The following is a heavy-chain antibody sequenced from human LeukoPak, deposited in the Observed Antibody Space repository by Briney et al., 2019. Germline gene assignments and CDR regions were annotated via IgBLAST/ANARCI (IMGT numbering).Heavy chain of an antibody. CDR2: IYYSGST. D-gene: IGHD3-9*01. V-gene: IGHV4-31*03. CDR3: ARGNGYFDWLLSEGYFDY. Sequence: PSETLSLTCTVSGGSISSGGYYWSWIRQHPGNGLEWIGYIYYSGSTYYNPSLKSRVTISVDTSKNQFSLKLSSVTAADTAVYYCARGNGYFDWLLSEGYFDYWGQGTLVTVSS. J-gene: IGHJ4*02. CDR1: GGSISSGGYY.